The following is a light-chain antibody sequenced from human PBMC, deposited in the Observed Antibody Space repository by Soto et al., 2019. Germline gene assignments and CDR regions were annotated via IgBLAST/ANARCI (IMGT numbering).Light chain of an antibody. CDR2: DAS. CDR3: QQYNNWPLYT. V-gene: IGKV3-15*01. Sequence: EIVMTQSPASLSASPGERAPLSCRASQSVGSNLACYQQRPGRAPRLLIYDASTRATTIPARFRGSGSGTHFTLTISSLQSEDFAVYYCQQYNNWPLYTFGQGTKLEIK. CDR1: QSVGSN. J-gene: IGKJ2*01.